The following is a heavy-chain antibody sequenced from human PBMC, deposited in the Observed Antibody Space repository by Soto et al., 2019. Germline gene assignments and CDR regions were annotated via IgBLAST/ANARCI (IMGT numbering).Heavy chain of an antibody. V-gene: IGHV1-69*13. D-gene: IGHD2-15*01. J-gene: IGHJ6*02. Sequence: SVKDSCKASGGTFSSYAISWVRQAPGQGLEWMGEIIPIFGTANYAQKFQGRVTITADESTSTAYMELSSLRSEGTAVYYCARDHCSGGSCYSWYYYGMDVWGQGTTVTVSS. CDR2: IIPIFGTA. CDR3: ARDHCSGGSCYSWYYYGMDV. CDR1: GGTFSSYA.